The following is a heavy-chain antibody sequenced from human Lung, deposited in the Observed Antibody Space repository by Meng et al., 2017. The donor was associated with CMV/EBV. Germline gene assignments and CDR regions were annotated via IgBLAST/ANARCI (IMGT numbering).Heavy chain of an antibody. J-gene: IGHJ6*02. D-gene: IGHD4-23*01. CDR3: AKDAESGKGYCYYGMDV. Sequence: GGSLRLXCAASGFTFDDYAMHWVRQAPGKGLEWVSLISWDGGCTYYADSVKGRFTISRNNSKNSLYLQMNRQRAEDTAMYYCAKDAESGKGYCYYGMDVWGQGXTVTFSS. CDR1: GFTFDDYA. V-gene: IGHV3-43D*03. CDR2: ISWDGGCT.